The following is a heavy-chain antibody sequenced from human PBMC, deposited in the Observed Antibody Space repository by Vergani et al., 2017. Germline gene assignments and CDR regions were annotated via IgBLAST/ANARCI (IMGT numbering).Heavy chain of an antibody. D-gene: IGHD4-17*01. Sequence: EAQLEESGGDLVQPGGSLRLFCAASGFTFSGYRMNWVRQAPGKGLEWIAHISSTSNTMLYADSVKGRFTISRDNARNSLYLQMNSLRADDTAMYYCARDTGTSKRFDPWGQGTLVTVSS. CDR2: ISSTSNTM. CDR1: GFTFSGYR. J-gene: IGHJ5*02. V-gene: IGHV3-48*04. CDR3: ARDTGTSKRFDP.